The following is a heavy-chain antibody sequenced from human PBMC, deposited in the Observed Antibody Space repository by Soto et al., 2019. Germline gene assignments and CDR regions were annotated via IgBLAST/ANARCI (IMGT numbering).Heavy chain of an antibody. V-gene: IGHV1-69*01. CDR2: IIPIFGTA. Sequence: QVQLVQSGAEVKKPGSSVKVSCKASGGTFSSYAISWVRQAPGQGLEWMGGIIPIFGTANYAQKFQGRVTITADESTSAAYMELSSLRSEDTAVYYCARRGDLFYGGNSGVPACDIRGQGTRVTVSS. CDR1: GGTFSSYA. D-gene: IGHD4-17*01. CDR3: ARRGDLFYGGNSGVPACDI. J-gene: IGHJ3*02.